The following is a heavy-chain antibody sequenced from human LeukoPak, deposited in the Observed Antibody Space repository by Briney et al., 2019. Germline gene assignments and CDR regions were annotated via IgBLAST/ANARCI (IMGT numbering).Heavy chain of an antibody. CDR2: IYPGDSDT. J-gene: IGHJ3*01. D-gene: IGHD6-6*01. Sequence: GQSLKISCKGSGYSFSNYWIGWVRPMHGQGLEWMGIIYPGDSDTRYSPSFQGQVTMSADKSISTAYLQWSSLKSSDAAMYYCAWSGAGYSSSSEWGQGTMVTVSS. V-gene: IGHV5-51*01. CDR3: AWSGAGYSSSSE. CDR1: GYSFSNYW.